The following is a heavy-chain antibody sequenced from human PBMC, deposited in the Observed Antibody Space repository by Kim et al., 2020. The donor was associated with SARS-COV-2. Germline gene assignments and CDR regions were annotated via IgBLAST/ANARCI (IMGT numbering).Heavy chain of an antibody. J-gene: IGHJ2*01. D-gene: IGHD6-19*01. CDR1: GGSISSSSYY. Sequence: SETLSLTCTVSGGSISSSSYYWGWIRQPPGKGLEWIGSIYYSGSTYYNPSLKSRVTISVDTSKNQFSLKLSSVTAADTAVYYCSRPVASIAVAGDWYFDLWGRGTRVTVSS. V-gene: IGHV4-39*01. CDR3: SRPVASIAVAGDWYFDL. CDR2: IYYSGST.